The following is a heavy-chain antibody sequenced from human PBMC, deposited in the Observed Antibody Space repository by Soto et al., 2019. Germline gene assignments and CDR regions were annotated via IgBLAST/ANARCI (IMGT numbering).Heavy chain of an antibody. CDR1: GFTFAIYG. D-gene: IGHD2-15*01. Sequence: ASVKVSCKASGFTFAIYGITWVRQAPGQGLEWMGWINPYNGNTSYAQKFQGRVTMTTDTSTSTGYMELRSLRSDDTAVYYCARVVAAAPVYYGMDVWGQGTTVTVSS. CDR2: INPYNGNT. CDR3: ARVVAAAPVYYGMDV. J-gene: IGHJ6*02. V-gene: IGHV1-18*01.